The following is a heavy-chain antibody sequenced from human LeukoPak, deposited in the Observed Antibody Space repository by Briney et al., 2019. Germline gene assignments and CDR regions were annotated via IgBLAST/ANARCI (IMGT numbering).Heavy chain of an antibody. J-gene: IGHJ6*03. D-gene: IGHD6-19*01. CDR1: GFTFSSYA. Sequence: GGSLRLSCAASGFTFSSYAMHWVRQAPGKGLEWVAVISYDGSNKYYADSVKGRFTISRDNSKNTLYLQMNSLRAEDTAVYYCARDGIGEQWLVRIYYYYYYMDVWGKGTTVTVSS. CDR2: ISYDGSNK. V-gene: IGHV3-30*04. CDR3: ARDGIGEQWLVRIYYYYYYMDV.